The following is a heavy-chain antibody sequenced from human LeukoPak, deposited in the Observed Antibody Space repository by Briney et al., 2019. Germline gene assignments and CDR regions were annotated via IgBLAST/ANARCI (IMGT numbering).Heavy chain of an antibody. CDR2: IYHSADT. V-gene: IGHV4-31*03. D-gene: IGHD3-22*01. CDR3: ARDLDSSGYYWD. J-gene: IGHJ4*02. Sequence: SETLSLTCTVSGGSISSGGYYWHWVRQHPGKGLEWIGNIYHSADTDYNPSLRSRVTISVDTSMNQFSLKLNSVTAADTAVYYCARDLDSSGYYWDWGQGTLDTVSS. CDR1: GGSISSGGYY.